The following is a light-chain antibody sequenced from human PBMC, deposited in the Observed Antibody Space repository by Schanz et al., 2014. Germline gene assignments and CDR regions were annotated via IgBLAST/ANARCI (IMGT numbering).Light chain of an antibody. CDR3: QQYGSSPAT. CDR2: DAS. J-gene: IGKJ2*01. V-gene: IGKV3-20*01. CDR1: ESVSSDY. Sequence: EIVLTQSPATLSLSPGERATLSCWASESVSSDYLAWYQQKPGQAPRLLIYDASNRATDIPDRFSGGGSRTDFTLTISRLEPEDFAVYYCQQYGSSPATFGQGTKLEIK.